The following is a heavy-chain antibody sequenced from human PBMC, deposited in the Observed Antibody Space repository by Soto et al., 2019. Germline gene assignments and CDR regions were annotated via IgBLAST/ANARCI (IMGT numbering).Heavy chain of an antibody. Sequence: QAQLVESGGGVVQPGRSLRLSCAASGFTFSSYAMHWVRQAPGKGLEWVAVISFDGINKYYADSVKGRFTISRDNSKNTLYLQMNSLRAEDTAVYYCAKVLDSSSWYIPYYYYYGMDVWGQGTTVTVSS. D-gene: IGHD6-13*01. CDR3: AKVLDSSSWYIPYYYYYGMDV. J-gene: IGHJ6*02. V-gene: IGHV3-30-3*01. CDR2: ISFDGINK. CDR1: GFTFSSYA.